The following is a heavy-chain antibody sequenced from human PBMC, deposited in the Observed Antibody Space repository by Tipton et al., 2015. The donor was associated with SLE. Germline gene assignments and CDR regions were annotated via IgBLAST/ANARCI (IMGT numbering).Heavy chain of an antibody. Sequence: TLSLTCTVSGGSISSSYYWGWIRQPPGKGLEWIGYIYSSGSTTYTPSLKSRIAISVDTSTMQFSLRLTSVTAADTAVYYCGGGNYFDYYMDVWGKGTTVTVSS. CDR1: GGSISSSYY. J-gene: IGHJ6*03. D-gene: IGHD3-22*01. CDR3: GGGNYFDYYMDV. V-gene: IGHV4-4*08. CDR2: IYSSGST.